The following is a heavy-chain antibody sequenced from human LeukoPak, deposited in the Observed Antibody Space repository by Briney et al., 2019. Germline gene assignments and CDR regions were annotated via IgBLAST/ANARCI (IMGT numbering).Heavy chain of an antibody. V-gene: IGHV4-59*08. D-gene: IGHD6-13*01. Sequence: PSETLSLTCTVSGGSISSYYWSWIRQPPGKGLEWIGYIYYSGSTNYNPSLKSRVTISVDTSKNQFSLKLSSVTTADTAVYYCARHLRTDDSSSSYYFDYWGQGTLVTVSS. CDR3: ARHLRTDDSSSSYYFDY. J-gene: IGHJ4*02. CDR1: GGSISSYY. CDR2: IYYSGST.